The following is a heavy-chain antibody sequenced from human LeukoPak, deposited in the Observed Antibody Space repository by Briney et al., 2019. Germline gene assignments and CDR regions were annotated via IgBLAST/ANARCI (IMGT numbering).Heavy chain of an antibody. J-gene: IGHJ4*02. D-gene: IGHD1-26*01. CDR1: GGSMSTYY. CDR2: IYHSGST. CDR3: ARDRASIVGAIDY. Sequence: SETLSLTCTVSGGSMSTYYWTWIWQSPGKGLEWMGYIYHSGSTKYNPSLESRVTISVDTSKNQFSLKLSSVTAADTAVYYCARDRASIVGAIDYWGQGTLVTVSS. V-gene: IGHV4-59*12.